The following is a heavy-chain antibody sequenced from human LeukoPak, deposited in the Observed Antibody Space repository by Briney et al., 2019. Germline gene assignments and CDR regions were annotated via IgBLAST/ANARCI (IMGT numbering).Heavy chain of an antibody. CDR1: GFTLSSYS. CDR3: VKDSSSWYYFDY. V-gene: IGHV3-64D*09. J-gene: IGHJ4*02. CDR2: ISSNGAST. D-gene: IGHD6-13*01. Sequence: GGSLRLSCAAPGFTLSSYSRNWVRQAPGKGLEYVSAISSNGASTYYADSMKGRFTISRDNSKNTLYLQMSSLRAEDTAMYYCVKDSSSWYYFDYWGQGTLVTVSS.